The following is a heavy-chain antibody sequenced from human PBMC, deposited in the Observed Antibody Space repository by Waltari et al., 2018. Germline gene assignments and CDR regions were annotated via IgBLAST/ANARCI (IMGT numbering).Heavy chain of an antibody. V-gene: IGHV4-59*11. CDR1: GGSISSHY. CDR3: AREGVDILTGYHYFDY. J-gene: IGHJ4*02. CDR2: IYYSGST. D-gene: IGHD3-9*01. Sequence: QVQLQESGPGLVKPSETLSLTCTVSGGSISSHYWSWIRQPPGKGLEWIGYIYYSGSTNYHPALKSRVTISVDTSKNQFSLKLSSVTAADTAVYYCAREGVDILTGYHYFDYWGQGTLVTVSS.